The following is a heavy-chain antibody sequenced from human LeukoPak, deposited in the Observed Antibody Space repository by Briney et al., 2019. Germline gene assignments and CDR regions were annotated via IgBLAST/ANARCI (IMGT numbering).Heavy chain of an antibody. CDR3: ARPRIVGAISWFDP. Sequence: ASVKVSCKASGYTFTGYYMHWERQAPGQGLEWMGWINPNSGGTNYAQKFQGRVTMTRDTSISTAYMELSRLRSDDTAVYYCARPRIVGAISWFDPWGQGTLVTVSS. CDR1: GYTFTGYY. V-gene: IGHV1-2*02. J-gene: IGHJ5*02. CDR2: INPNSGGT. D-gene: IGHD1-26*01.